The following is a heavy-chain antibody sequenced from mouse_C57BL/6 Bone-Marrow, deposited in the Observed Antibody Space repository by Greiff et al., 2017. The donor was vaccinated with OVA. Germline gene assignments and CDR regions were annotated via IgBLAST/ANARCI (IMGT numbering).Heavy chain of an antibody. V-gene: IGHV14-4*01. D-gene: IGHD1-1*01. CDR1: GFNIKDDY. Sequence: EVHLVESGAELVRPGASVKLSCTASGFNIKDDYMHWVKQRPEQGLEWIGWIDPENGDTEYASKFQGKATITADTSSNTAYLQLSSLTSEDTAVYYCTHYYGSSYFDYWGQGTTLTVSS. CDR2: IDPENGDT. CDR3: THYYGSSYFDY. J-gene: IGHJ2*01.